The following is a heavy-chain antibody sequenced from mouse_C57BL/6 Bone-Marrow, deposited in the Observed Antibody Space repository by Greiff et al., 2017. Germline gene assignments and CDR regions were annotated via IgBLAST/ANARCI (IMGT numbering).Heavy chain of an antibody. CDR2: IYPGSGST. V-gene: IGHV1-55*01. Sequence: QVQLQQPGAELVKPGASVKMSCKASGYTFTSYWITWVKQRPGQGLEWIGDIYPGSGSTNYNETFKGKATLTVTTSSSTAYIQLSNLTSEDSSVYYSARPYYSNYWYFDVWGTGTTVTVSS. D-gene: IGHD2-5*01. CDR3: ARPYYSNYWYFDV. J-gene: IGHJ1*03. CDR1: GYTFTSYW.